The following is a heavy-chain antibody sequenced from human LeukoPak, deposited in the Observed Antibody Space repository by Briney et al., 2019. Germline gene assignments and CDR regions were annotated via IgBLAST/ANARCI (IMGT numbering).Heavy chain of an antibody. J-gene: IGHJ4*02. CDR3: ARGPRLGYGDYVPFDY. V-gene: IGHV4-38-2*01. Sequence: SETLSLTCAVSGGSISSGAYWGWVRQPPGKGLEWIGTIYHSGSTYYNPSLKSRVTISIDTSKNQFSLKLSSVTAADTAVYYCARGPRLGYGDYVPFDYWGQGTLVTVSS. CDR1: GGSISSGAY. D-gene: IGHD4-17*01. CDR2: IYHSGST.